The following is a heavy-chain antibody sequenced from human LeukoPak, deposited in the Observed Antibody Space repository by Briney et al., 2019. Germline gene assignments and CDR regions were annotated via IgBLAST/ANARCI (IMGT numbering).Heavy chain of an antibody. CDR2: MNPNSGNT. Sequence: GASVKVSCKASGYTFTSYDINWVRQATGQGLEWMGWMNPNSGNTGYAQKFQGRVTMTRNTSISTAYMELRSLRSDDTAVYYCATDYYDSSGHRPGAFDIWGQGTMVTVSS. J-gene: IGHJ3*02. CDR3: ATDYYDSSGHRPGAFDI. D-gene: IGHD3-22*01. CDR1: GYTFTSYD. V-gene: IGHV1-8*01.